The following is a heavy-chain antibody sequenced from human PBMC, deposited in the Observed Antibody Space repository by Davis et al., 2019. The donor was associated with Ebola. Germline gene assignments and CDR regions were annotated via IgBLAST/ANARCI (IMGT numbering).Heavy chain of an antibody. Sequence: SETLSLTCTVSGGSINSHFWGWIRQPPGKGLEWLGYIFHSGRTNYNPSLKSRVTISIDTSKSQFSLKLNSVTTADTAIYYCARGMEWTEWWIAPWGQGALVTVSS. CDR3: ARGMEWTEWWIAP. J-gene: IGHJ5*02. V-gene: IGHV4-59*11. D-gene: IGHD3-3*01. CDR2: IFHSGRT. CDR1: GGSINSHF.